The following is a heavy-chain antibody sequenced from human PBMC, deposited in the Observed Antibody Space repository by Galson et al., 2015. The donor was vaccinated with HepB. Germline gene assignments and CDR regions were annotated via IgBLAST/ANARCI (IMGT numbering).Heavy chain of an antibody. J-gene: IGHJ1*01. CDR3: ASIEHGSGSYYSGKARYFQH. CDR2: IYSGGST. D-gene: IGHD3-10*01. CDR1: GFTVSSNY. Sequence: SLRLSCAASGFTVSSNYMSWVRQAPGKGLEWVSVIYSGGSTYYADSVKGRFTISRHNSKNTLYLQMNSLRAEDTAVYYCASIEHGSGSYYSGKARYFQHWGQGTLVTVSS. V-gene: IGHV3-53*04.